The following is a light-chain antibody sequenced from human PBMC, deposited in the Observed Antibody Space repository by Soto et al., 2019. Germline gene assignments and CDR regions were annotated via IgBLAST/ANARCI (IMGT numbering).Light chain of an antibody. Sequence: QSALTQPASVSGSNGQSITISCTGTSRDVGDFDYISWYQHHPGKAPKLILYEAKLRPSGVSARFSGSKSGNTASLTISGLQPDDQADYFCTAYRSGYVPWIFGGGTKLTVL. CDR1: SRDVGDFDY. V-gene: IGLV2-14*01. CDR3: TAYRSGYVPWI. CDR2: EAK. J-gene: IGLJ2*01.